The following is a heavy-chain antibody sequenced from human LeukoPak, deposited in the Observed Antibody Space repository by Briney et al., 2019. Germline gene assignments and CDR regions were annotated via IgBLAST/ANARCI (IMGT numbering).Heavy chain of an antibody. CDR1: GVTFDDYA. CDR2: ICWNSGSI. D-gene: IGHD5-18*01. Sequence: PGRSLRLSCAASGVTFDDYAMHWVRQAPGKGLEWVSGICWNSGSIGYADSVKGRFTISRDNAKNSLYLQMNSLRAEDTALYYCAKVDRDTALWGQGTLVTVSS. J-gene: IGHJ4*02. V-gene: IGHV3-9*01. CDR3: AKVDRDTAL.